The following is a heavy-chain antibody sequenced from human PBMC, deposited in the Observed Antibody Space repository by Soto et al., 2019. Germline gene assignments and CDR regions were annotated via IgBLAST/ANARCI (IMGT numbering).Heavy chain of an antibody. J-gene: IGHJ5*02. D-gene: IGHD3-3*01. Sequence: WIRQPPGKGLEWIGYIYYSGSTYYNPSLKSRVTISVDTSKNQFSLKLSSVTAADTAVYYCARGRFLEWLLSGWFDPWGQGTLVTVSS. CDR2: IYYSGST. CDR3: ARGRFLEWLLSGWFDP. V-gene: IGHV4-30-4*08.